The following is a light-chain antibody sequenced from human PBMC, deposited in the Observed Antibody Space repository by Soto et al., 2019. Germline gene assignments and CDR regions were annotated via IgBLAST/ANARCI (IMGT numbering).Light chain of an antibody. J-gene: IGKJ2*01. Sequence: EIVLTQSPGTLSLSPGERATLSCRASQSVSSSYLAWYQQKPGQAPRLLIYGASSRATGIPDRFSGSGSGTDFTLTISRLEPEDFVVYYCQQYSNSPPGYTFGQGTKLEIK. V-gene: IGKV3-20*01. CDR2: GAS. CDR1: QSVSSSY. CDR3: QQYSNSPPGYT.